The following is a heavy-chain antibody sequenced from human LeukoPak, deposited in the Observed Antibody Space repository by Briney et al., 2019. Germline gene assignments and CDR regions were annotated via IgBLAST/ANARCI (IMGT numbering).Heavy chain of an antibody. CDR2: ISGSGGNT. Sequence: GRSLRLSCAASGFIFSSYTMNWVRQAPGKGLEWVSAISGSGGNTYYADSVKGRFTISRDNSKNTLYLQMNSLRAEDTAVYYCAKDRGFTVTSGVDYWGQGTLVTVSS. J-gene: IGHJ4*02. CDR1: GFIFSSYT. D-gene: IGHD4-17*01. CDR3: AKDRGFTVTSGVDY. V-gene: IGHV3-23*01.